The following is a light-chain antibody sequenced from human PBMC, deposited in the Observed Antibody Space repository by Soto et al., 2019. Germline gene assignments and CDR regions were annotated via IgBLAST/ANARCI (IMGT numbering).Light chain of an antibody. CDR1: QSVTANY. CDR3: QQYGSSPET. Sequence: EVVLTQCPGTLSLSPGERATLSCRASQSVTANYLAWYQQKPGQAPRLLIYGASSRATGIPDRFSGSGSGTDFTLTISRLEPEDFAVFYCQQYGSSPETFGQGTKVEIK. CDR2: GAS. V-gene: IGKV3-20*01. J-gene: IGKJ1*01.